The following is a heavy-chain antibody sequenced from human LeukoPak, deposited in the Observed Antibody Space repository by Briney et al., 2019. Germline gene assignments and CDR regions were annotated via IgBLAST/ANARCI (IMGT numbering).Heavy chain of an antibody. CDR1: GYTFTSYD. V-gene: IGHV1-8*03. Sequence: ASVKVSCKASGYTFTSYDINWVRQATGQGLEWMGWMNPNSGNTGYAQKFQGRVTITRNTSISTAYMELSSLRSEDTAVYYCARVRGYSSGWFFAFDIWGQGTMVTVSS. J-gene: IGHJ3*02. CDR2: MNPNSGNT. D-gene: IGHD6-19*01. CDR3: ARVRGYSSGWFFAFDI.